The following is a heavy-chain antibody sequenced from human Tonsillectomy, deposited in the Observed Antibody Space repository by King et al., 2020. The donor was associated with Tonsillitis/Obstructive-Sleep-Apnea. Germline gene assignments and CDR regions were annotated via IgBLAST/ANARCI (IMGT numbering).Heavy chain of an antibody. CDR1: GGSIGSYY. CDR3: ARDMVLEAGGDAFDI. J-gene: IGHJ3*02. Sequence: VQLQESGPGLVKPSETLSLTCTVSGGSIGSYYCSWIRQPPGKGLEWIGYIYYSGSTNYNPSLKSRVTISVDTSKNQFSLKLSSVTAADTAVYYCARDMVLEAGGDAFDIWGQGTMVTVSS. CDR2: IYYSGST. V-gene: IGHV4-59*01. D-gene: IGHD2-8*01.